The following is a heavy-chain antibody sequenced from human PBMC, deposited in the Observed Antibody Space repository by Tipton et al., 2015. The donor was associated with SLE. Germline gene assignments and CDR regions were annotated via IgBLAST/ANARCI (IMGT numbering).Heavy chain of an antibody. CDR3: AGDSLGQHEAFDI. J-gene: IGHJ3*02. CDR2: ISSSDNSI. CDR1: GFTFSNYY. D-gene: IGHD2-2*01. V-gene: IGHV3-11*04. Sequence: SLRLSCAASGFTFSNYYMSWIRQAPGKGLEWVSYISSSDNSIYYADSVKGRFTISRNNTKNSLYLEMNDLRVEDTAVYYCAGDSLGQHEAFDIWGHGTMVTVSS.